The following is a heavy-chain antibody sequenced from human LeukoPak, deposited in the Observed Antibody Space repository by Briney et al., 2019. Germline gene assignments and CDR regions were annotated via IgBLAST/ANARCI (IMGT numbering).Heavy chain of an antibody. CDR1: GGSISNSGYY. Sequence: SETLSLTCTVSGGSISNSGYYWGWIRQPPGKGLEWIGSVYYSGKTNYNPSLKNRVTISVDTSKNQFSLKLRSVTAADTAVYYCARGLNDSWTGENYWGQGTLVTVSS. D-gene: IGHD3-3*01. V-gene: IGHV4-39*02. CDR3: ARGLNDSWTGENY. J-gene: IGHJ4*02. CDR2: VYYSGKT.